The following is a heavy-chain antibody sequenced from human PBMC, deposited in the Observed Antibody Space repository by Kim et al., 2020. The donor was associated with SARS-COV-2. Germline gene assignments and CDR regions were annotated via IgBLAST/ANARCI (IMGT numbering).Heavy chain of an antibody. CDR2: IYYSGST. J-gene: IGHJ4*02. CDR1: GGSISSGGYY. Sequence: SETLSLTCTVSGGSISSGGYYWSWIRQHPGKGLEWIGYIYYSGSTYYNPSLKSRVTISVDTSKNQFSLKLSSVTAADTAVYYCARGGGDDFDYWGQGTLVTVSS. CDR3: ARGGGDDFDY. D-gene: IGHD2-21*02. V-gene: IGHV4-31*03.